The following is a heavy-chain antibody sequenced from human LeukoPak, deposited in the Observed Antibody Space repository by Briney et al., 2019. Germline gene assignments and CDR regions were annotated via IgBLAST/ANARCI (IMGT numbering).Heavy chain of an antibody. CDR1: GGTFSSYA. CDR2: IIPIFGTA. D-gene: IGHD2-8*01. V-gene: IGHV1-69*01. Sequence: SVKASCKASGGTFSSYAISWVRQAPGQGLEWMGGIIPIFGTANYAQKFQGRVTITADESTSTAYMELSSLRSEDTAVYYCARDPFPYCTNGVCYQHYYYYYGMDVWGQGTTVTVSS. CDR3: ARDPFPYCTNGVCYQHYYYYYGMDV. J-gene: IGHJ6*02.